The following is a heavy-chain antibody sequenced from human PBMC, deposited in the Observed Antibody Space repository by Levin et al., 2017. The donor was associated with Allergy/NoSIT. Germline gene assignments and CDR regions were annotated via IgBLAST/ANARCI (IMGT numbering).Heavy chain of an antibody. D-gene: IGHD5-24*01. J-gene: IGHJ4*02. Sequence: GESLKISCAASGFTFSSYGMHWVRQAPGKGLEWVAVIWYDGSNKYYADSVKGRFTISRDNSKNTLYLQMNSLRAEDTAVYYCARDKSPDGYIGDFDYWGQGTLVTVSS. CDR2: IWYDGSNK. CDR3: ARDKSPDGYIGDFDY. V-gene: IGHV3-33*01. CDR1: GFTFSSYG.